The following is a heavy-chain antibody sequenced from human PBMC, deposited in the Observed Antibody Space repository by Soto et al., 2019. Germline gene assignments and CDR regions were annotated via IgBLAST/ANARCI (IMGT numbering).Heavy chain of an antibody. V-gene: IGHV3-73*01. CDR1: GFTFSGSA. CDR2: IRSKANSYAT. D-gene: IGHD4-17*01. CDR3: TSTTVTKGY. J-gene: IGHJ4*02. Sequence: GGSLRLSCAASGFTFSGSAMHWVRQASGKGLEWVGRIRSKANSYATAYAASVKGRFTISRDDSKNTAYLQMNSLKTEDTAVYYCTSTTVTKGYWGQGTLVTVSS.